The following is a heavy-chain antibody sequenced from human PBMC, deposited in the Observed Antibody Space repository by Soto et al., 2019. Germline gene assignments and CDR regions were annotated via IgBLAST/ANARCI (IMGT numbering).Heavy chain of an antibody. Sequence: EVQLLESGGGLVQPGGSLRLSCAASGFTFSSYAMSWVRQAPGKGLEWVSAISGSGCSTYYADSVKGRFTISRDNSKNTLYLQMNSLRDEDTAVYYCEKVLARLVYDYWGQGTLVTVSS. V-gene: IGHV3-23*01. CDR2: ISGSGCST. D-gene: IGHD6-19*01. J-gene: IGHJ4*02. CDR1: GFTFSSYA. CDR3: EKVLARLVYDY.